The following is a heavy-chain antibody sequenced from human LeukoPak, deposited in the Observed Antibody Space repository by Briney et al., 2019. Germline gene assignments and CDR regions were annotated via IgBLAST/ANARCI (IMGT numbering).Heavy chain of an antibody. D-gene: IGHD4-11*01. Sequence: GGSLRLSCAASGFTFSSYAMSWVRQAPGKGLEWVSAISGSGGSTYYADPVKGRFTISRDNSKNTLYLQMNSLRAEDTAVYYCAKVNRRVARVTPLDAFDIWGQGTMVTVSS. J-gene: IGHJ3*02. CDR1: GFTFSSYA. CDR3: AKVNRRVARVTPLDAFDI. V-gene: IGHV3-23*01. CDR2: ISGSGGST.